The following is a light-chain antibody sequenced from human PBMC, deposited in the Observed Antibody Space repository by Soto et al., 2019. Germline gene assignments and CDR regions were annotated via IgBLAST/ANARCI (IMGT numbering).Light chain of an antibody. J-gene: IGKJ5*01. CDR2: VAS. CDR3: QQYGSSPPIT. V-gene: IGKV3-20*01. CDR1: QSVSSSY. Sequence: EILMTQSPATLSVSPGERATLSCRASQSVSSSYLAWYQQKPGQAPRLLIYVASSRATGIPDRFSGSGSGTDFTLTISRLEPEDFAVYYCQQYGSSPPITFGQGTRLEIK.